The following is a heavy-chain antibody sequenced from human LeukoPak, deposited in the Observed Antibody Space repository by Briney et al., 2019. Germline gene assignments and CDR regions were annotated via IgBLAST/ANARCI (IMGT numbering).Heavy chain of an antibody. CDR2: INTGTDDS. J-gene: IGHJ4*02. V-gene: IGHV1-3*04. CDR3: ARGSAWYVAY. CDR1: GYTFTDFA. Sequence: ASVKVSCKASGYTFTDFAMHWVRQAPGQRLEWMGWINTGTDDSKYSQKFQGRVTITRDTSARIVYMELSSLIFEDTAVYCCARGSAWYVAYWGQGNLVTVSS. D-gene: IGHD6-19*01.